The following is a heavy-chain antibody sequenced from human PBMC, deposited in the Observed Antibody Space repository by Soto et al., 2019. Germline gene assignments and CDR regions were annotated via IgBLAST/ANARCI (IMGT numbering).Heavy chain of an antibody. V-gene: IGHV2-5*01. CDR3: AHRLEAAGFRPDAFDI. CDR2: IYWNDDK. CDR1: GFSLSTSGVG. D-gene: IGHD6-13*01. Sequence: ESGPTLVNPTQTLTLTCTFSGFSLSTSGVGVGWIRQPPGKALEWLALIYWNDDKRYSPSLKSRLTITKDTSKNQVVLTMTNMDPVDTATYYCAHRLEAAGFRPDAFDIWGQGTMVPVSS. J-gene: IGHJ3*02.